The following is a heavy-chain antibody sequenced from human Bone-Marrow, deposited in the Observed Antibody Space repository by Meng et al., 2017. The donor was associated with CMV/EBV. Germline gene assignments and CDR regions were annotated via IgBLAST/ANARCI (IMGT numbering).Heavy chain of an antibody. D-gene: IGHD3-16*01. CDR2: IHSSGST. CDR3: ARRPWGGLDY. J-gene: IGHJ4*02. Sequence: ESLKISCTVSGGSVSRGSNYWSWMRQPPGKGLEWIGYIHSSGSTNYNPSLRSRVTLSLDTSKNQFSLKLSSVTAADTAVYYCARRPWGGLDYWGQGTLVTVSS. CDR1: GGSVSRGSNY. V-gene: IGHV4-61*01.